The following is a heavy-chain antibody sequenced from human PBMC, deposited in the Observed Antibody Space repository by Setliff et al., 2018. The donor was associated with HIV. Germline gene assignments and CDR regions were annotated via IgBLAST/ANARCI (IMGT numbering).Heavy chain of an antibody. Sequence: ASVKVSCKVYGYTFVSYHINWARQATGQGLEWMGWINPNSGGAGLAPKFQGRVTPTSNTSISTAYMQLSRLTSEDTAVYYCARATPSIVAAGDYYHFYMDVWCKGSTVTVSS. CDR1: GYTFVSYH. J-gene: IGHJ6*03. V-gene: IGHV1-8*02. CDR2: INPNSGGA. D-gene: IGHD6-13*01. CDR3: ARATPSIVAAGDYYHFYMDV.